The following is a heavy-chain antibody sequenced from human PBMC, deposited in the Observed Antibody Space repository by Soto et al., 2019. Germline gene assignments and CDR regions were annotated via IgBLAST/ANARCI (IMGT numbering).Heavy chain of an antibody. D-gene: IGHD6-19*01. CDR1: GFTFSSYA. CDR2: ISGSGGST. J-gene: IGHJ5*02. Sequence: EVQLLESGGGLVQPGGSLRLSCAASGFTFSSYAMSWVRQAPGKGMEWVSAISGSGGSTSYADSVKGRFTISRDNSKNTLYLQMNSLRAEDTAVYYCAKDSRTAVAGMAFDPWGQGTLVTVSS. V-gene: IGHV3-23*01. CDR3: AKDSRTAVAGMAFDP.